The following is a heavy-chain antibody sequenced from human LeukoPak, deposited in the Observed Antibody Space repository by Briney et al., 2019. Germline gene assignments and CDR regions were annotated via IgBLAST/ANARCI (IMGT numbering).Heavy chain of an antibody. D-gene: IGHD1-26*01. Sequence: KFQGRVTITRDTSASTAYMELSSLRSEDTAVYYCSRDLGGSSLYYFDYWGQGTLVTVSS. V-gene: IGHV1-3*01. J-gene: IGHJ4*02. CDR3: SRDLGGSSLYYFDY.